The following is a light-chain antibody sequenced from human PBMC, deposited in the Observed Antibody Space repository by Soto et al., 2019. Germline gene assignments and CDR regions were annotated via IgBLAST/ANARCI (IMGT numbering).Light chain of an antibody. J-gene: IGLJ2*01. CDR1: RGSIASNY. V-gene: IGLV6-57*02. Sequence: NFMLTQPHSVSESPGKTVTISCTGSRGSIASNYVQWYQQRPGSAPTTVIYEDNQRPSGVPDRFSGSIDSSSNSASLTISGLKTEDEADYYCQSYDSSIVVFGGGTKPTVL. CDR2: EDN. CDR3: QSYDSSIVV.